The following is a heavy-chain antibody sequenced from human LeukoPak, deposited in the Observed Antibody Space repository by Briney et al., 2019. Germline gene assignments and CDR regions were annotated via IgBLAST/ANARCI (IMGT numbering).Heavy chain of an antibody. CDR2: ISGSGGST. V-gene: IGHV3-23*01. CDR3: ESLSYDFWSGAL. Sequence: PGGSLKLSCAASGFTFSSYAMSWVRQAPGKGLEWVSAISGSGGSTYYADSVKGRFTISRDNSKNTLYLQMNSLRAEDTAVYYCESLSYDFWSGALWGQGTLVTVSS. D-gene: IGHD3-3*01. J-gene: IGHJ4*02. CDR1: GFTFSSYA.